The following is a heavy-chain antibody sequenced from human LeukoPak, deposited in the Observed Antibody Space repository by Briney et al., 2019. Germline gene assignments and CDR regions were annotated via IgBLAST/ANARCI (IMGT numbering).Heavy chain of an antibody. CDR1: GYTFTSNY. V-gene: IGHV1-46*01. CDR2: INPSGGST. D-gene: IGHD3-22*01. CDR3: ARDLVERLSYYYDSSGYPALDY. Sequence: GASVTVSCKASGYTFTSNYIHWVRQAPGQGLEWMGIINPSGGSTSYAQKFQGRVTMTGDTSTSTVYMELSSLRSEDTAVYYCARDLVERLSYYYDSSGYPALDYWGQGTLVTVSS. J-gene: IGHJ4*02.